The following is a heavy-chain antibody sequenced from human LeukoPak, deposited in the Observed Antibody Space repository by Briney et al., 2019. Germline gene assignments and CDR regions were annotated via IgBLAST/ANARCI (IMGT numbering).Heavy chain of an antibody. CDR3: AKDRLAVAARPEDY. CDR1: GFTFSNYA. Sequence: GGSLRLSCAASGFTFSNYAMGWVRQAPGKGLEWVAFIRYDGSNKYYADSVKGRFTISRDNSKNTLYLQMNSLRAEDTAVYYCAKDRLAVAARPEDYWGQGTLVTVSS. V-gene: IGHV3-30*02. J-gene: IGHJ4*02. D-gene: IGHD6-6*01. CDR2: IRYDGSNK.